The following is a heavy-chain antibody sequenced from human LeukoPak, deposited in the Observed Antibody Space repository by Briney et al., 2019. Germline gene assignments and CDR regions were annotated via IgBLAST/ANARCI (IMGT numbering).Heavy chain of an antibody. CDR2: FYHGGST. CDR3: ARNGNFDY. J-gene: IGHJ4*02. V-gene: IGHV4-38-2*02. D-gene: IGHD1-14*01. CDR1: GYSISTGYY. Sequence: PSETLSLTCTVSGYSISTGYYWDWIRQPPGKGLEWIGTFYHGGSTYYNPSLKSRVTISVDTSKNQFSLKLSSVTAADTAVYYCARNGNFDYWGQGTLVTVSS.